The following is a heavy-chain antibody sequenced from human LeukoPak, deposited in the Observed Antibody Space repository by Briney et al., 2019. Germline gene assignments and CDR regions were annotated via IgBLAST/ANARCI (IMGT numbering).Heavy chain of an antibody. CDR1: GFTFSSYG. V-gene: IGHV3-23*01. Sequence: GGSLRLSCAASGFTFSSYGMRWVRQAPGEGGEGVSAISGCGGSTYYADSVKGRFTISRDNSKNTLYLQMNSLSAEDTAVYYCAKDQAWELDAFDLWGQGTMVTVSS. CDR2: ISGCGGST. J-gene: IGHJ3*01. CDR3: AKDQAWELDAFDL. D-gene: IGHD1-26*01.